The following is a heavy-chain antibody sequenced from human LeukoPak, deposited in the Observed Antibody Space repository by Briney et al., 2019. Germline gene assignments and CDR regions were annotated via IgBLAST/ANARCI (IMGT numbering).Heavy chain of an antibody. CDR2: MNPNSGNT. CDR3: ARVHYDILTGYYEPFDY. CDR1: GYTFTSCD. V-gene: IGHV1-8*01. J-gene: IGHJ4*02. D-gene: IGHD3-9*01. Sequence: ASVKVSCKASGYTFTSCDINWVRQATGQGLEWMGWMNPNSGNTVYAQKFQGRVTMTRNTSISTAYMELSSLRSEDTAVYYCARVHYDILTGYYEPFDYWGQGTLVTVSS.